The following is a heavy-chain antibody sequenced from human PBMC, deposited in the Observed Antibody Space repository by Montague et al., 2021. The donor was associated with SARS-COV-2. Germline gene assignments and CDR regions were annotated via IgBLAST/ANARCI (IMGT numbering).Heavy chain of an antibody. D-gene: IGHD3-22*01. CDR1: GFTFSDYY. Sequence: SLRLSCAASGFTFSDYYMSWIRQAPGKGLEWVSYISSSSSYTNYADSVKGRFTISRDNAKNSLYLQMNSLRAEDTAVYYCARAPGRYYDSSGYSTYAFDIWGQGKMVTVSS. CDR3: ARAPGRYYDSSGYSTYAFDI. V-gene: IGHV3-11*06. J-gene: IGHJ3*02. CDR2: ISSSSSYT.